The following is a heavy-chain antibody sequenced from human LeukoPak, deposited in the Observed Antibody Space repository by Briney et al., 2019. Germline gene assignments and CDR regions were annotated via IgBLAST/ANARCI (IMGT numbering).Heavy chain of an antibody. CDR2: IYYSGST. V-gene: IGHV4-59*01. CDR1: GGSISSYY. D-gene: IGHD5-12*01. J-gene: IGHJ4*02. CDR3: ARAGIVATAFFDY. Sequence: SETLSLTCTVSGGSISSYYGSWIWQPPGKGLEWIGYIYYSGSTNYNPSLKSRVTISVDTSKNQFSLKLSSVTAADTAVYYCARAGIVATAFFDYLGQGTLVTVSS.